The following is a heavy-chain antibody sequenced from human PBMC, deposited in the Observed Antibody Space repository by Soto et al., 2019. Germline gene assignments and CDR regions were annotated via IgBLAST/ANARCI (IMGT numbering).Heavy chain of an antibody. CDR1: GGSFSGYY. J-gene: IGHJ6*02. CDR2: INHSGST. D-gene: IGHD3-3*01. V-gene: IGHV4-34*01. Sequence: PSETLSLTCAVYGGSFSGYYWSWIRQPPGKRLEWIGEINHSGSTNYNPSLKSRVSISVDTSKNQLSLKLSSVTAADTAVYYCARRSGVVVIHYYYYGMDVWGQGTTVTVSS. CDR3: ARRSGVVVIHYYYYGMDV.